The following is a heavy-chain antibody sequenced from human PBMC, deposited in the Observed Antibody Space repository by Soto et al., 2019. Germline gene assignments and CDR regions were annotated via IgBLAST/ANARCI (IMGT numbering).Heavy chain of an antibody. D-gene: IGHD3-9*01. CDR2: ISDSGST. J-gene: IGHJ4*02. CDR1: GGSISSGGYY. CDR3: ARTTFYDIFTAYYSLFDY. Sequence: QVQLQESGPGLVNPSQTLTLTCTVSGGSISSGGYYWSWIRQHPGKGLEWIGHISDSGSTYYNPSLKSRVTISVDTSKNHFSLKSSAVTAADTAVYYCARTTFYDIFTAYYSLFDYWGQGTLVTVSS. V-gene: IGHV4-31*03.